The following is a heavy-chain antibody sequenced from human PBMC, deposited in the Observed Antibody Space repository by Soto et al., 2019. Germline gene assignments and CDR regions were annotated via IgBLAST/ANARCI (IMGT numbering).Heavy chain of an antibody. J-gene: IGHJ4*02. Sequence: SETLSLTCAVYGGSFRGYYWTWIRQPPGRGLEWIGEIDHSGSTNYNPFLKSRVTISVDTSKNQFSLKLASVTAADTAVYYCARVEYTYNYRGLDYWGQGTLVTVSS. V-gene: IGHV4-34*01. CDR2: IDHSGST. CDR3: ARVEYTYNYRGLDY. D-gene: IGHD3-16*01. CDR1: GGSFRGYY.